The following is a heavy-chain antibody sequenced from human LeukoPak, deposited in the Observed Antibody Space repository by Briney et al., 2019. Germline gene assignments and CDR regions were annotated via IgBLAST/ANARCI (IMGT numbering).Heavy chain of an antibody. CDR2: ISGSGGST. CDR1: GFTFSSYA. Sequence: GGSLRLSCAASGFTFSSYAMSWVRQVPGKGLEWVSAISGSGGSTYYADSVKGRFTISRDNSKNTLYLQMNSLRAEDTAVYYCAKGYYGSGTLYYFDYWGQGTLVTVSS. J-gene: IGHJ4*02. D-gene: IGHD3-10*01. CDR3: AKGYYGSGTLYYFDY. V-gene: IGHV3-23*01.